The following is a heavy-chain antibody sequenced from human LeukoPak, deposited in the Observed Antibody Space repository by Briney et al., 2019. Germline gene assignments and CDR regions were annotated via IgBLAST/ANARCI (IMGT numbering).Heavy chain of an antibody. J-gene: IGHJ3*01. CDR1: GFTFGNSW. CDR2: INADGSTT. D-gene: IGHD1-14*01. V-gene: IGHV3-74*01. Sequence: GGSLRLSCAASGFTFGNSWVHWVRHAPGKGLVWVSLINADGSTTSYADSVKGRFTISRDNARNTLSLEMNSLTIEDTAVYYCIVVVEPPDSDGFDVWGQGTMITVSS. CDR3: IVVVEPPDSDGFDV.